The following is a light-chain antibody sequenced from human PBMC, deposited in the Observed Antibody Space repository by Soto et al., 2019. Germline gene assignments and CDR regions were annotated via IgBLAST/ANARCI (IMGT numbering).Light chain of an antibody. CDR2: LNSDGSH. J-gene: IGLJ3*02. V-gene: IGLV4-69*01. CDR1: SGHSSYA. Sequence: QPVLTQSPSASASLGASVKLTSTLSSGHSSYAIAWHQQQPEKGPRYLMKLNSDGSHSKGDGIPDRFSGSSSGAERYLTISSLQSEDEADYYCQTWGTGIRVFGGGTTLTVL. CDR3: QTWGTGIRV.